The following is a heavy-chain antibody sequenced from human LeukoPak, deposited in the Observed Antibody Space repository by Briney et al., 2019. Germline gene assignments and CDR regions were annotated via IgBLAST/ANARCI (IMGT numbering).Heavy chain of an antibody. CDR3: AKDDDGSGSYPSFHY. Sequence: GGSLRLSCAASGFTFSSYAMSGVRQAPGKGLEWVSAISGSDRSTYYADSVKGRFTISRDNSKNTLYMQMNSLRAEDTAVYYCAKDDDGSGSYPSFHYWGQGTLVTVSS. CDR2: ISGSDRST. D-gene: IGHD3-10*01. CDR1: GFTFSSYA. V-gene: IGHV3-23*01. J-gene: IGHJ4*02.